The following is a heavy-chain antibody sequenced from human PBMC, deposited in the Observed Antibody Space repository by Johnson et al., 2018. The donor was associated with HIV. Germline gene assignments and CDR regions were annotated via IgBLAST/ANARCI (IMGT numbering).Heavy chain of an antibody. V-gene: IGHV3-53*01. CDR3: ARGEQWSLLGAFDI. CDR2: IYSGDST. J-gene: IGHJ3*02. Sequence: VQLVESGGGLVKPGGSLRLSCVASGFTVISNHMSWVRQAPGKGLEWVSVIYSGDSTNYADSVTGRFTISRDNSKNTLYLQMNSLRAEDTAVYYCARGEQWSLLGAFDIWGQGIMVTVSS. D-gene: IGHD6-19*01. CDR1: GFTVISNH.